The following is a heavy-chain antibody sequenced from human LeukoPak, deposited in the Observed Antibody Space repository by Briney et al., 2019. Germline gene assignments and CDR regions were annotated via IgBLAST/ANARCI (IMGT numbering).Heavy chain of an antibody. CDR1: GYTFTDYY. V-gene: IGHV1-2*02. Sequence: ASVKVSCKASGYTFTDYYMRWVRQAPGQGLEWMGWINSNSGDTYYVQKFQGRVTMTRDTSISTAYMELSGMRSDDTAVYYCARHSSSWSFDYWGQGTLVAVSS. CDR2: INSNSGDT. J-gene: IGHJ4*02. D-gene: IGHD6-13*01. CDR3: ARHSSSWSFDY.